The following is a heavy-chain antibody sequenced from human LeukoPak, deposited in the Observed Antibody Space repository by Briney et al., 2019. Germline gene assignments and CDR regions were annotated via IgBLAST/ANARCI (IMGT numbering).Heavy chain of an antibody. J-gene: IGHJ6*02. V-gene: IGHV1-46*01. Sequence: ASVKVSCKASGYTFTSYYMHWVRQAPGQGLEWMGIINPSGGSTSYTQKFQGRVTMTRDTSTSTVYMELSSLRSDDTAVYYCARCQDCYFDWLLPSAYGMDVWGQGTTVTVSS. CDR3: ARCQDCYFDWLLPSAYGMDV. CDR1: GYTFTSYY. D-gene: IGHD3-9*01. CDR2: INPSGGST.